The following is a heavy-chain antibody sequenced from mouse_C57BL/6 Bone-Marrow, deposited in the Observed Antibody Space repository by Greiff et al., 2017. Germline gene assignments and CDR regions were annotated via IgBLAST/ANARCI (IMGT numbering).Heavy chain of an antibody. J-gene: IGHJ3*01. V-gene: IGHV1-82*01. CDR2: IYPGDGDT. Sequence: VQLQESGPELVKPGASVKISCKASGYAFSSSWMNWVKQRPGKGLEWIGRIYPGDGDTNYNGKFKGKATLTADKSSSTAYMQLSSLTSEDSAVYFCTRRGHSRGFAYWGQGTLVTVSA. CDR3: TRRGHSRGFAY. CDR1: GYAFSSSW. D-gene: IGHD1-1*01.